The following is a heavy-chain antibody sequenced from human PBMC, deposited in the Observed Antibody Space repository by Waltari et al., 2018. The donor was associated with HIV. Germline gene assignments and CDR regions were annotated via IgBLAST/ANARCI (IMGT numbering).Heavy chain of an antibody. D-gene: IGHD6-19*01. CDR1: GFTFSSYG. V-gene: IGHV3-30*02. CDR2: ILDYGSNK. Sequence: QVQLVESGGGVVRPGGSLRLSCAASGFTFSSYGMHWVRQAPGKGLVWGAFILDYGSNKYYADSLKGRFTISRENSKSTLYLRMKRLRAEDEAVYYCAKDQSYGIAVAVDCWGQGTLVTVSS. J-gene: IGHJ4*02. CDR3: AKDQSYGIAVAVDC.